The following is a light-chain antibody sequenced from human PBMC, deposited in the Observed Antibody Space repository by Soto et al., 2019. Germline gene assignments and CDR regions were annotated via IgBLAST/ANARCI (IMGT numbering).Light chain of an antibody. Sequence: QSVLTQPPSVSAAPGQTVTISCSGSSSNIGNNYVSWYQQVPGTAPKLLISDNNQRPSGIPDRFSGSKSGTSATLGITGLQTGDEADYYCGTWDSSLSAGVFGGGTKLTVL. J-gene: IGLJ3*02. CDR3: GTWDSSLSAGV. V-gene: IGLV1-51*01. CDR2: DNN. CDR1: SSNIGNNY.